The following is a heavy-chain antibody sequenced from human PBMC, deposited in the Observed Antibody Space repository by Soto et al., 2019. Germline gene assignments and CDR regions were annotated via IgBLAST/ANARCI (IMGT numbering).Heavy chain of an antibody. CDR2: ISSSGGST. CDR3: AKNQHAMAHDY. V-gene: IGHV3-23*01. CDR1: GFTFSNYA. D-gene: IGHD2-8*01. Sequence: GGSLRLSCAASGFTFSNYAMSWVRQAPGKELEWVSSISSSGGSTDYADSVKGRFTISRDNSQNTLNLQMNSLRAEDTAIYFCAKNQHAMAHDYWGQGTMVTVSS. J-gene: IGHJ4*03.